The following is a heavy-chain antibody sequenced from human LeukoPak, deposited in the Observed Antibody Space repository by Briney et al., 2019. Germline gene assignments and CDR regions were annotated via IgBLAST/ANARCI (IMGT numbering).Heavy chain of an antibody. CDR1: GFTFSDYY. CDR2: ISGSGSHT. Sequence: GGSLRLSCAASGFTFSDYYMSWIRQAPGKGLEWLSYISGSGSHTTYADSVRGRFTISRDNAKNSLSLQVNSLRADDTAVYYCARVGSTVAAGTPDYWGQGTLVTVPS. V-gene: IGHV3-11*06. CDR3: ARVGSTVAAGTPDY. J-gene: IGHJ4*02. D-gene: IGHD6-13*01.